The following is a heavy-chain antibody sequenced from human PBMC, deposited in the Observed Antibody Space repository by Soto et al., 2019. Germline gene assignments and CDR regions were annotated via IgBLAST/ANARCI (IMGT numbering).Heavy chain of an antibody. CDR1: GFTFSSYA. D-gene: IGHD6-19*01. Sequence: GGSLRLSCAASGFTFSSYAMSWVRQAPGKGLEWVSAISGSGGSTYYAGSVKGRFTISRDNAKNTLYLQMNSLRAEDTAVYYCARVDAKYSGWPFFDIWGQGTMVTVSS. J-gene: IGHJ3*02. CDR3: ARVDAKYSGWPFFDI. V-gene: IGHV3-23*01. CDR2: ISGSGGST.